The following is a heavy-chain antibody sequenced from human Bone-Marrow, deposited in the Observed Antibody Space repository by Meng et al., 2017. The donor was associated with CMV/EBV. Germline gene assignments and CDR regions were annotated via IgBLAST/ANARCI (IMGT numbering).Heavy chain of an antibody. V-gene: IGHV1-2*02. CDR1: GYTFTDYY. CDR2: INPNSGGT. J-gene: IGHJ5*02. CDR3: ARDIVRAYNWFDP. D-gene: IGHD2-21*01. Sequence: ASVKVSCKASGYTFTDYYMHWVRQAPGQGLEWMGWINPNSGGTNYAQKFRGRVTMTRDTSISTAYMELSRLRSDDTAVYYCARDIVRAYNWFDPWGQGTLVTVSS.